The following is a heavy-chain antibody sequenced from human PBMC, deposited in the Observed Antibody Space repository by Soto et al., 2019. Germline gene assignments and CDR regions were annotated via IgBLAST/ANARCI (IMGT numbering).Heavy chain of an antibody. CDR1: GYTFTSYG. D-gene: IGHD4-17*01. CDR2: ISAYNGNT. CDR3: ARDDYASDYYYYYGMDV. J-gene: IGHJ6*02. Sequence: GASVKVSCKASGYTFTSYGISWVRQAPGQGLEWMGWISAYNGNTNYAQKLQGRVTMTTDTSTSTAYMELRSLRSDDTAVYYCARDDYASDYYYYYGMDVWGQGTTVTVSS. V-gene: IGHV1-18*04.